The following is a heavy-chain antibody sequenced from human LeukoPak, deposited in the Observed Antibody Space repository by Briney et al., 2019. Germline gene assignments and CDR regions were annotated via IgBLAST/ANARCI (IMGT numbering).Heavy chain of an antibody. CDR3: GRVTEWNDFDY. D-gene: IGHD1-1*01. J-gene: IGHJ4*02. CDR2: IYYTGST. V-gene: IGHV4-61*05. Sequence: SETLSLTCTVSGGSISSSSYYWAWIRQPPGKGLEWIGYIYYTGSTNYNPSLRSRVTISVDLSKNQFSLNLNSVTAADTAVYYCGRVTEWNDFDYWGQGTLVTVSS. CDR1: GGSISSSSYY.